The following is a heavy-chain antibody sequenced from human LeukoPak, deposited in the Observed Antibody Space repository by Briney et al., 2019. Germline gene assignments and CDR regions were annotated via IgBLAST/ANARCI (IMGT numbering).Heavy chain of an antibody. D-gene: IGHD4-17*01. J-gene: IGHJ2*01. CDR1: GYTFTNYG. CDR2: ISAYNGHT. CDR3: ATDRLSPYDNGDGVGRWDFGL. Sequence: GASVKVSCKASGYTFTNYGISWVRQAPGQGLEWMGWISAYNGHTKYAQKVQGRVTMTRDTSTSTAYMELRSLRFDDAAVYYCATDRLSPYDNGDGVGRWDFGLWGRGTLVTVSS. V-gene: IGHV1-18*01.